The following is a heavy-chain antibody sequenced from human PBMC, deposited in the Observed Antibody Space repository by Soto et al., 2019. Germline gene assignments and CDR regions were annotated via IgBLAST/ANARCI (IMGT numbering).Heavy chain of an antibody. V-gene: IGHV4-39*01. D-gene: IGHD5-18*01. CDR1: GGSISSSSYY. CDR2: IYYSGST. Sequence: QLQLQESGPGLVKPSETLSLTCTVSGGSISSSSYYWGWIRQPPGKGLEWIGSIYYSGSTYYNPSLKSRVTISVDTSKNQFSLKLSSVTAADTAVYYCARGIQLYWFDPWGQGTLVTVSS. J-gene: IGHJ5*02. CDR3: ARGIQLYWFDP.